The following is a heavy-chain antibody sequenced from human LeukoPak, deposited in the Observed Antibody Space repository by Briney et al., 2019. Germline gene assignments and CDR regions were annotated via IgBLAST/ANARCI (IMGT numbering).Heavy chain of an antibody. J-gene: IGHJ6*03. Sequence: GGSLRLSCAASGFTFDDYGMSWVRHAAGKGVEGGSGINWNGGRTVYADSVKGRFTIGRDNEKNCTYVQVNSLRGEDTALYYCARRESTYQNYYYFYYLDVWGKGTTVTVSS. CDR2: INWNGGRT. CDR3: ARRESTYQNYYYFYYLDV. V-gene: IGHV3-20*04. CDR1: GFTFDDYG.